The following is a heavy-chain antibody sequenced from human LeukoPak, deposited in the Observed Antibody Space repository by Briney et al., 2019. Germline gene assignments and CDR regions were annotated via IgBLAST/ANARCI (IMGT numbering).Heavy chain of an antibody. Sequence: SETLSLTCTVSGDSISSDYWSWIPQPPGKGLEWIGFMSYSGSANYNPSLKSRVTISVDTSKNQFSLKLSSVIAADTAVYYCARTNVDPYYYALDVWGQGTTVTVSS. CDR2: MSYSGSA. D-gene: IGHD5-12*01. J-gene: IGHJ6*02. V-gene: IGHV4-59*01. CDR3: ARTNVDPYYYALDV. CDR1: GDSISSDY.